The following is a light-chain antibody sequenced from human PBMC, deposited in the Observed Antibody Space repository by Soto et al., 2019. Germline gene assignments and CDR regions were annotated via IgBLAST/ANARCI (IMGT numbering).Light chain of an antibody. CDR2: WAS. J-gene: IGKJ5*01. V-gene: IGKV4-1*01. CDR3: QQHYSSPIT. Sequence: IVMTQSPDSLAVSLGERATINCKSSQSVLYSSNNKNYLAWYQQKPGQPPELLIYWASTRGSGVPDRFSGSGSETDFTLTISSLQAEDAAVYYCQQHYSSPITFGQGTRLEIQ. CDR1: QSVLYSSNNKNY.